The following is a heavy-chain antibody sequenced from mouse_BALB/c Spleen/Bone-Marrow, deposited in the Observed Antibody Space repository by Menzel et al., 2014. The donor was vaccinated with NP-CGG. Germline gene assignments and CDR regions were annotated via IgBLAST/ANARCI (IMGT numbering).Heavy chain of an antibody. J-gene: IGHJ2*01. Sequence: LQESGAELAKPGASVKMSCKASGYTFTNYWMHWVKQRPGQGLEWIGYTNPSTGYAEYNQKFKDKATLTADKSSSTAYMQLSSLTSEDSAVYYCARIYYYGRDYWGQGTTLTVSS. V-gene: IGHV1-7*01. CDR1: GYTFTNYW. CDR2: TNPSTGYA. D-gene: IGHD1-1*01. CDR3: ARIYYYGRDY.